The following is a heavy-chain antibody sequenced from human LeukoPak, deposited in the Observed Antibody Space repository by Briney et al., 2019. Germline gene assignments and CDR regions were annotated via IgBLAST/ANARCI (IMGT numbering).Heavy chain of an antibody. CDR3: ARTPSMRYVGDAFDI. D-gene: IGHD5-12*01. Sequence: GGSLRLSCAASGFTFSSYWMHWVRQAPGKGLVWVSRINSGGSGTTYADSVKGRFTISRDTAKNTLYLQMNSLRAEDTAVHYCARTPSMRYVGDAFDIWGQGTKVIVSS. CDR2: INSGGSGT. J-gene: IGHJ3*02. CDR1: GFTFSSYW. V-gene: IGHV3-74*01.